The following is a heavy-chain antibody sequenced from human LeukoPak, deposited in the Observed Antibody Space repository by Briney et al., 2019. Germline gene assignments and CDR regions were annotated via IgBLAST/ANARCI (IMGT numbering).Heavy chain of an antibody. CDR1: GFTFSSYS. CDR2: ISTSSGTI. V-gene: IGHV3-48*02. Sequence: GRSLRLSCAASGFTFSSYSMNWVRQAPGKGLEWVSYISTSSGTIYYTDSVKGRFTISRDNAKNSLYLQMNSLRDEDTAVYYCARDRGGYEFFDFRGQGTRVTVSS. CDR3: ARDRGGYEFFDF. J-gene: IGHJ4*02. D-gene: IGHD5-12*01.